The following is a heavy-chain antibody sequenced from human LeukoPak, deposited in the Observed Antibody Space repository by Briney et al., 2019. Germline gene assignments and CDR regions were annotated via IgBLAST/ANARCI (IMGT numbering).Heavy chain of an antibody. Sequence: GGSLRLSCATSGFSFGSYAMSWVGQAPGKGLEWVSSISGSGMLTYYADSVKGRFTISRDNSKNTLYLQMSSLRAEDTATFYCAKYYYDSGGRGNDAFDVWGQGTLVTVSS. J-gene: IGHJ3*01. CDR2: ISGSGMLT. CDR1: GFSFGSYA. D-gene: IGHD3-22*01. V-gene: IGHV3-23*01. CDR3: AKYYYDSGGRGNDAFDV.